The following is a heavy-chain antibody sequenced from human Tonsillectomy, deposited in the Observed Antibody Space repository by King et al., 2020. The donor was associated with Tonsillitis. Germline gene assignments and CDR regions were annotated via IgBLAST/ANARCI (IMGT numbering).Heavy chain of an antibody. CDR2: INPNSGGT. CDR3: VREAYD. Sequence: QLVQSGAEVKKPGASVKVSCKTSGYIFTDYYMHWVRQAPGQGLEWMGWINPNSGGTISAQKFQGRVTLTRDTSINTTYMELISLTSDDTAVYYCVREAYDWGRGPLITVSS. J-gene: IGHJ4*02. CDR1: GYIFTDYY. D-gene: IGHD4-17*01. V-gene: IGHV1-2*02.